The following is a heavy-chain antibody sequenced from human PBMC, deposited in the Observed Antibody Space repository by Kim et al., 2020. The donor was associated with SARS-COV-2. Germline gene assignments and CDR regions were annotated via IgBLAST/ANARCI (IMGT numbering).Heavy chain of an antibody. V-gene: IGHV3-11*04. CDR3: ARGGSYYFDY. D-gene: IGHD1-26*01. CDR2: TM. J-gene: IGHJ4*02. Sequence: TMYYADSVKGRFTISRDNAKNSLYLQMNSLRAEDTAVYYCARGGSYYFDYWGQGTLVTVSS.